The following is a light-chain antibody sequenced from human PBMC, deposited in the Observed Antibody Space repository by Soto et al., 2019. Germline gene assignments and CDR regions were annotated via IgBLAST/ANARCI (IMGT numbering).Light chain of an antibody. CDR3: QQSYSLPYT. V-gene: IGKV1-39*01. Sequence: DIQMTQSPSSLSASVGDRVTITCRASQSVGSLLNWFQQKPGKAPKLLIYAASTLQSGAPSRFRGSGAGTDFTLISSSLQPEDFATYYCQQSYSLPYTFGQGTKLEI. J-gene: IGKJ2*01. CDR1: QSVGSL. CDR2: AAS.